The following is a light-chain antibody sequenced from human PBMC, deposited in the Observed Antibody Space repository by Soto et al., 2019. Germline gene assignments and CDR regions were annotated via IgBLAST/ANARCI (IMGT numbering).Light chain of an antibody. CDR3: YSYRGSNAWV. CDR2: EVS. J-gene: IGLJ3*02. Sequence: QSALTQPASVSGSPGQWITISCTGTSSDVGAYNFVSWYQHLPGTAPKLMIYEVSNRPSGASNRFSGSKSGNTASLTISGLQTEDEADYYCYSYRGSNAWVFGGGTKVTVL. CDR1: SSDVGAYNF. V-gene: IGLV2-14*01.